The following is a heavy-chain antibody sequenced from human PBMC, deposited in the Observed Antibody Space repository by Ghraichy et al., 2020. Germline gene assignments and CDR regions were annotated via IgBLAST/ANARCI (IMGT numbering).Heavy chain of an antibody. CDR3: ATCPSESSGYYSDY. V-gene: IGHV3-23*01. CDR2: ISGGGSST. CDR1: GFTFTTYA. J-gene: IGHJ4*02. Sequence: GGSLRLSCAASGFTFTTYAMSWVRQAPGKGLEWVSTISGGGSSTYYADSVKGRFTISRDNSKNTLYLQVNSLRAEDTAVYYCATCPSESSGYYSDYWGQGTLVTVSS. D-gene: IGHD3-22*01.